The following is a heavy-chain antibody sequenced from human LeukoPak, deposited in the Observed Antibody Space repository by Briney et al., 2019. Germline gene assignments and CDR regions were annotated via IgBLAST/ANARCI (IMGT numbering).Heavy chain of an antibody. CDR1: GYSISSDNY. V-gene: IGHV4-38-2*01. CDR2: IYHSGST. CDR3: ARAPRDSSSSNYMRRFDY. Sequence: KPPETLSLTCAVSGYSISSDNYWVWIRQPPGQGLEWTGGIYHSGSTYYNPSLKSRVTMSVDTSKNQFSLKLSSVTAADTAVYYCARAPRDSSSSNYMRRFDYWGQGTLVTVSS. D-gene: IGHD3-22*01. J-gene: IGHJ4*02.